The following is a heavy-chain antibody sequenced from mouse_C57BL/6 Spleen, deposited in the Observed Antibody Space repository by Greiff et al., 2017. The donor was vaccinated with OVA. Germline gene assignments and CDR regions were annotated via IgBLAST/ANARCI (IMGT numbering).Heavy chain of an antibody. D-gene: IGHD1-1*01. CDR2: IWSGGST. CDR1: GFSLTSYG. Sequence: QVQLKESGPGLVQPSQCLSITCTASGFSLTSYGVHWVRQSPGKGLEWLGVIWSGGSTDYNAAFISRLSISKDNAKSQVFFKMNRLQADDTAIYYCARNFDGSSRLNFDYWGQGTTLTVSS. J-gene: IGHJ2*01. V-gene: IGHV2-2*01. CDR3: ARNFDGSSRLNFDY.